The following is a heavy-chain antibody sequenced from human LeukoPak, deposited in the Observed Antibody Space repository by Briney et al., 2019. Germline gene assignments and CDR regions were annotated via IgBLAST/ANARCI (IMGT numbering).Heavy chain of an antibody. Sequence: GGSLRLSCAVSGFTFSSFGMNWVRQGPGRGLEWVSYISDSGGTKFYADSVKGRFTISRDSAKNSLYLQMNSLRDEDTAVYYCARSFYYDILTGYSTDYWGQGTLVTVSS. CDR1: GFTFSSFG. V-gene: IGHV3-48*02. J-gene: IGHJ4*02. CDR3: ARSFYYDILTGYSTDY. D-gene: IGHD3-9*01. CDR2: ISDSGGTK.